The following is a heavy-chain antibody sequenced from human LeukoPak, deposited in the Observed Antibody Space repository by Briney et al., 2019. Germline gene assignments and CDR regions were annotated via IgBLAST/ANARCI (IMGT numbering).Heavy chain of an antibody. Sequence: SETLSLTCTVSGGSISSSSYYWGWIRQPPGKGLEWIGSIYYSGSTYYNPSLKSRVTISVDTSKNQFSLKLSSATAADTAVYYCASRGYCSSTSCYTGGVGDYWGQGTLVTVSS. J-gene: IGHJ4*02. V-gene: IGHV4-39*01. CDR1: GGSISSSSYY. CDR2: IYYSGST. D-gene: IGHD2-2*02. CDR3: ASRGYCSSTSCYTGGVGDY.